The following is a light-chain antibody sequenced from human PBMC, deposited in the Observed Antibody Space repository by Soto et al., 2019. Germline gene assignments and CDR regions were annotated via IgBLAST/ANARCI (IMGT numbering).Light chain of an antibody. V-gene: IGLV2-8*01. Sequence: QSALTQPPSASGSPGQSVTISCTGTSSDVGGFSYVSWYQQHPGKAPKFIIYEVSKRPSGVPDRFSGSKSGNTASLIVSGLQAEDEADYYCSSYAGSNIMLFGGGTKVTVL. CDR1: SSDVGGFSY. CDR2: EVS. CDR3: SSYAGSNIML. J-gene: IGLJ2*01.